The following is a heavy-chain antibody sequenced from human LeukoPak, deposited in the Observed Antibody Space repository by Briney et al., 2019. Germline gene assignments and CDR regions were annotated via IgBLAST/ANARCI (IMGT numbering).Heavy chain of an antibody. D-gene: IGHD2-21*01. Sequence: GGSLRLSCAASGFTFSSYVMNWVRQAPGKGLEWVSAISGSGGSTYYADSVKGWFTISRDNSKNTLSLQMNSLRAEDTAVYYCAKGWEYAVIWGQGTLVTVSS. CDR2: ISGSGGST. V-gene: IGHV3-23*01. CDR3: AKGWEYAVI. CDR1: GFTFSSYV. J-gene: IGHJ4*02.